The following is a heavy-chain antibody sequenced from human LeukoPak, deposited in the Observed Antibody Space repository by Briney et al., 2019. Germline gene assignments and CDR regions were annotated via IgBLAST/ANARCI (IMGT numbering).Heavy chain of an antibody. J-gene: IGHJ4*02. CDR2: ISYSGST. CDR1: GGSISSYY. Sequence: SETLSLTCTVSGGSISSYYWSWIRQPPGKGLEWIGYISYSGSTNYNPSLRSRVTISVDTSKSQFSLNLSSVTAADTAVYYCARHGRQQLVFDYWGQGTLVTVSS. D-gene: IGHD6-13*01. V-gene: IGHV4-59*01. CDR3: ARHGRQQLVFDY.